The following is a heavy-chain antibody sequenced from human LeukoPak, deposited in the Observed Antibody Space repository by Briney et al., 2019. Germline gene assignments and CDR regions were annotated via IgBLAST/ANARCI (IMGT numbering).Heavy chain of an antibody. CDR1: GGSISSYY. Sequence: SETLSLTCTVSGGSISSYYWSWIRQPAGKGLEWIGRIYTSGSTNYNPSLKSRVTMSVDTSKNQFSLKLSSVTAADTAVYYCARMDTLSQKQPSLYHHGFDPWGQGTLVTVSS. CDR3: ARMDTLSQKQPSLYHHGFDP. D-gene: IGHD5-18*01. V-gene: IGHV4-4*07. J-gene: IGHJ5*02. CDR2: IYTSGST.